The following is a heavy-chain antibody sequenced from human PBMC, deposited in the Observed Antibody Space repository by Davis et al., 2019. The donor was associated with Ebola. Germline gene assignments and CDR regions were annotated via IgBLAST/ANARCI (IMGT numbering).Heavy chain of an antibody. V-gene: IGHV1-8*01. CDR2: MNPNSGNT. J-gene: IGHJ4*02. D-gene: IGHD3-22*01. Sequence: ASVKVSCKASGYTFTSYDINWVRQATGQGLEWMGWMNPNSGNTGYAQKFQGRVTMTRNTSISTAYMELSGRRSEDTAVYYCARGPYYYDSSGYYIYNFDYWGQGTLVTVSS. CDR3: ARGPYYYDSSGYYIYNFDY. CDR1: GYTFTSYD.